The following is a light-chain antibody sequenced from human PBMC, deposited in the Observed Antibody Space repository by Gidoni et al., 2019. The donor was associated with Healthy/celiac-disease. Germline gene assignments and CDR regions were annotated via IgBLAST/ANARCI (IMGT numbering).Light chain of an antibody. J-gene: IGKJ4*01. CDR1: QGISNY. CDR2: AAS. V-gene: IGKV1-27*01. Sequence: DIQLNQSPSSLSASVGDRVTITCRASQGISNYVAWYQQKLGKVPKLLIYAASTLQSGVPSRFSCSGSGTDITLTISSLQPEDVATYYCQKYNSAPLTFGGGTKVEIK. CDR3: QKYNSAPLT.